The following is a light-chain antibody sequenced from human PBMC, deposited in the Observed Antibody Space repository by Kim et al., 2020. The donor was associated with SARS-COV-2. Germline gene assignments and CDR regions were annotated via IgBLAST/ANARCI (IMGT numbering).Light chain of an antibody. Sequence: DIQMTQSPSTLSAFVGDRVTMTCRASQSVDGWLAWYQQKPGKAPRLLSYQASKLASGVPSRFSGSGSGTDFTLTVSNLQSDDSAVYCCKQYETYWTFGPGTRVDIK. V-gene: IGKV1-5*03. CDR2: QAS. CDR3: KQYETYWT. J-gene: IGKJ3*01. CDR1: QSVDGW.